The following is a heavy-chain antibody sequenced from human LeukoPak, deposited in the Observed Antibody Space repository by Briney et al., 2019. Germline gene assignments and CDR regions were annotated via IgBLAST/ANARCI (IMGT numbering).Heavy chain of an antibody. V-gene: IGHV4-61*02. J-gene: IGHJ4*02. Sequence: SETLSLTCTVTNDSIISGSYYWTWIRQPADKGLEWIGRIYSSGSTNYNPSLKSRVTMSLDTSKNQFSLKLTSVTAADTAVYYCARSDFWSGYYPHFDYWGQGTLVTVSS. CDR3: ARSDFWSGYYPHFDY. CDR2: IYSSGST. D-gene: IGHD3-3*01. CDR1: NDSIISGSYY.